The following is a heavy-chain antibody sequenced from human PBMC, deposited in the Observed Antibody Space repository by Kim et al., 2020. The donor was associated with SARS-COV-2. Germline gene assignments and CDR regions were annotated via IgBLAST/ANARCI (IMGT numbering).Heavy chain of an antibody. CDR3: AKDGSSSRLDENWFDP. CDR2: ISCHSGSI. D-gene: IGHD6-13*01. CDR1: GFTFDDYA. J-gene: IGHJ5*02. Sequence: GGSLRLSCAASGFTFDDYAMHWVRQAPGQGLEWVSGISCHSGSIGYADSVKGRFTISRDNAKNSLYLQMNSLRAEDSALYYCAKDGSSSRLDENWFDPWGQGTLVTVSS. V-gene: IGHV3-9*01.